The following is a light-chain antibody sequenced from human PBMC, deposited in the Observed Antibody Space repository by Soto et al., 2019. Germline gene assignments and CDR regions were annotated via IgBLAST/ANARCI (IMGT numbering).Light chain of an antibody. J-gene: IGKJ1*01. Sequence: DIQMTQSPSTLSGSVGDRVTITCRASQTISSWLAWYQQKPGKAPKLLIYKSSTLKSGVPSRFSGSGSGTEFTLTISRQQPDDFATYYCQHYNSYSEAFGQGTKVELK. CDR1: QTISSW. CDR3: QHYNSYSEA. V-gene: IGKV1-5*03. CDR2: KSS.